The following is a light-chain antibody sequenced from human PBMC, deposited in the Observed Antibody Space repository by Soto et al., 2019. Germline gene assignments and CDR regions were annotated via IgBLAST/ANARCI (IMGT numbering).Light chain of an antibody. J-gene: IGKJ2*01. CDR3: QQFHNWPYT. CDR2: GAS. CDR1: QTVSSN. V-gene: IGKV3-15*01. Sequence: EIVMTQSPATLSVSPGERATLSCRASQTVSSNLAWYQQKPGQAPRLLIYGASTRATGVPARFSGSASGTEFTLTISSLQSEDFAVYSCQQFHNWPYTFGQGTKLEIK.